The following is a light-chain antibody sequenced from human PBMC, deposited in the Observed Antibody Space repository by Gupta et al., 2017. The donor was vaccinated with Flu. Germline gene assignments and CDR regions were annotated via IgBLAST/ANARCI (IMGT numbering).Light chain of an antibody. J-gene: IGKJ4*01. Sequence: DIQMPQSPSSLSASVGDRVTITCQATQDIKNYLNWYQQKPGKAPKLLIYEASNLETGVPSRFSGSGSGTYFTFTISSLQHENIATYYCQQYDKLPRTFGGGTGVEIK. V-gene: IGKV1-33*01. CDR3: QQYDKLPRT. CDR1: QDIKNY. CDR2: EAS.